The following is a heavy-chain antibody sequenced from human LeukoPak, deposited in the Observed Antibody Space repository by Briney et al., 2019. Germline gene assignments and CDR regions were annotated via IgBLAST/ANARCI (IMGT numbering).Heavy chain of an antibody. CDR1: GFTFSSYA. D-gene: IGHD2-2*01. CDR3: ARWYCDSLSCYYDY. J-gene: IGHJ4*02. CDR2: MYSDGTI. Sequence: PGGSLRFSCAASGFTFSSYAMSWVRQAPGKGLEWVSMMYSDGTIHYLDSVKGRFTISRDNSKNTLYLQMNSLRVEDTAVYYCARWYCDSLSCYYDYWGQGTLVTVSS. V-gene: IGHV3-23*03.